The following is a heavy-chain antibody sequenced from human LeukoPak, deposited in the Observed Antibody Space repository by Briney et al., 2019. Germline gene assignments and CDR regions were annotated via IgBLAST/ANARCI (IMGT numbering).Heavy chain of an antibody. V-gene: IGHV4-38-2*01. D-gene: IGHD2-2*01. Sequence: SETLSLTCAVSGYSISSGYYWGWIRQPPGKGLEWIGSIYHSGSTYYNPSLMSRVTISVDTSKNQFSLKLSSVTAADTAVYYCARHVIVVVPAAIGPWGQGTLVTVSS. J-gene: IGHJ5*02. CDR3: ARHVIVVVPAAIGP. CDR1: GYSISSGYY. CDR2: IYHSGST.